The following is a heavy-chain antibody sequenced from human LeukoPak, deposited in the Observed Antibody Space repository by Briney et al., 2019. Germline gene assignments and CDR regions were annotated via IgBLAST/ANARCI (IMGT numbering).Heavy chain of an antibody. CDR3: ARRIASDY. Sequence: SETLSLTCTVSGGSISSYYWSWIRQPPGKGLEWIGYIYYSGSTNYNPALKSRVTISVDTSKNQFSLKLSSETAADTAVYYCARRIASDYWGQGTLVTVSS. CDR1: GGSISSYY. J-gene: IGHJ4*02. V-gene: IGHV4-59*01. CDR2: IYYSGST. D-gene: IGHD6-13*01.